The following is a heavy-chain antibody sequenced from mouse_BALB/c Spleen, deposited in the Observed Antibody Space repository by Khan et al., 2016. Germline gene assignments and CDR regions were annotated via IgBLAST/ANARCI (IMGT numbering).Heavy chain of an antibody. D-gene: IGHD1-1*01. CDR1: GYSITSGYS. CDR2: IHYSGST. J-gene: IGHJ1*01. V-gene: IGHV3-1*02. CDR3: ARLRDSYFDV. Sequence: EVQLQESGPDLVKPSQSLSLTCTVTGYSITSGYSCHWIRQFPGNKLEWMGYIHYSGSTNYNPSLKSRISITRDTSKNQFFLQLNSVTTEDTATYYCARLRDSYFDVWGAGTTVTVSS.